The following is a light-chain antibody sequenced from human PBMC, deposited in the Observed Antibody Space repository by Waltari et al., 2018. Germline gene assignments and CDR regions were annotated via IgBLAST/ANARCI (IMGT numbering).Light chain of an antibody. CDR3: QSYDSSLSDWV. Sequence: QSVLPQPPSVSGAAGQRVTISCTGTRSNIGAGFAVHWYQQFPGTVPKLLIYANRNRPSGVPDRFSGSKSATSGTLAITGLQAEDEADYYCQSYDSSLSDWVFGGGTKLTVL. CDR1: RSNIGAGFA. J-gene: IGLJ3*02. V-gene: IGLV1-40*01. CDR2: ANR.